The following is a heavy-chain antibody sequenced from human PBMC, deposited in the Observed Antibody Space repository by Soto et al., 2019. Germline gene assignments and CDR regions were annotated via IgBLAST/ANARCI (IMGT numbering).Heavy chain of an antibody. D-gene: IGHD2-2*02. CDR2: ISSRSDI. Sequence: GGSLRLSCVGSGFIFSNYSINWVRQAPGKGLEWVSSISSRSDIYYAETVKGRFTISRDNAKNSVSLQMNSLRAEDTAVYYCAREYTAWPLAYGLGVWGQGTTVTVSS. CDR3: AREYTAWPLAYGLGV. CDR1: GFIFSNYS. V-gene: IGHV3-21*01. J-gene: IGHJ6*02.